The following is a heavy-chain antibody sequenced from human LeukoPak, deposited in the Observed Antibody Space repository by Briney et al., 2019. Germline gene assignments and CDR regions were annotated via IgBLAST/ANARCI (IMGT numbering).Heavy chain of an antibody. Sequence: GGSLRLSCAASGFTFSSYSMSWVRQATGKGLEWVSYISGSSSTRYYADSVKGRFTISRDNAKNSLYLQMNSLRAEDTSVYYCARYGDYGAFDIWGQGTMVTVSS. V-gene: IGHV3-48*01. D-gene: IGHD4-17*01. CDR3: ARYGDYGAFDI. CDR1: GFTFSSYS. CDR2: ISGSSSTR. J-gene: IGHJ3*02.